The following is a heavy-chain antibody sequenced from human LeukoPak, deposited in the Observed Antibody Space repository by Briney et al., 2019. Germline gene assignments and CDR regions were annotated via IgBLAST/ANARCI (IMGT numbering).Heavy chain of an antibody. CDR2: ISSSSSYI. J-gene: IGHJ4*02. Sequence: GGSLRLSCAASGFTFSSYSMNWVRQAPGKGLEWVSSISSSSSYIYYADSVKGRFTISRDNAKNSLYLQMNSLRAEDTAVYYCAKAPDSSGYWQGYFDYWGQGTLVTVSS. V-gene: IGHV3-21*01. CDR3: AKAPDSSGYWQGYFDY. D-gene: IGHD3-22*01. CDR1: GFTFSSYS.